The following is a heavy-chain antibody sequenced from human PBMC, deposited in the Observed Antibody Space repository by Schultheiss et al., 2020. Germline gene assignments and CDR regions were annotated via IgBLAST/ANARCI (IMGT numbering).Heavy chain of an antibody. CDR2: ISSSSSYI. CDR3: AKHRIGTFYFDY. J-gene: IGHJ4*02. D-gene: IGHD1-26*01. Sequence: GGSLRLSCAASGFTFSSYSMNWVRQAPGKGLEWVSSISSSSSYIYYADSVKGRFTISRDNAKNSLYLQMNSLRAEDTAVYYCAKHRIGTFYFDYWGQGTLVTVSS. CDR1: GFTFSSYS. V-gene: IGHV3-21*04.